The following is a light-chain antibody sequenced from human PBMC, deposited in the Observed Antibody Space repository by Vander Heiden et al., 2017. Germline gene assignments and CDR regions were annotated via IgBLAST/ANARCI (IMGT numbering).Light chain of an antibody. CDR3: QQSCSTPLT. CDR1: QSIISS. CDR2: AAS. Sequence: IHITPSPSSLSASVRDRFTITFRPSQSIISSLNWYQQKPGKAPKLLIYAASSLQSGVPSRFSGSGSGTDFTLTISSLQPEDFATYYCQQSCSTPLTFGGGTKVEIK. V-gene: IGKV1-39*01. J-gene: IGKJ4*01.